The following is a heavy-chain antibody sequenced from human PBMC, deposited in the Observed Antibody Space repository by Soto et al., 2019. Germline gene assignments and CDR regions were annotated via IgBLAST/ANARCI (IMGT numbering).Heavy chain of an antibody. CDR3: ATLPPRIVVVVLPIPS. J-gene: IGHJ4*02. V-gene: IGHV4-4*02. CDR2: VYHTGST. CDR1: GGSISSTNW. Sequence: QVQLQQSGPRLARPSGTLSLTCVVSGGSISSTNWWTWVRQTPGKGLEWIGEVYHTGSTKYNPSLHNRVPISLAKSNNQFSLHLKSVTAADTAVYYCATLPPRIVVVVLPIPSWGQGTLVTVSS. D-gene: IGHD2-15*01.